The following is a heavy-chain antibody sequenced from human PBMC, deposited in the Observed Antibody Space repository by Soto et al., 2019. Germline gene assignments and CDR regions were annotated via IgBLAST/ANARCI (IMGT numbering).Heavy chain of an antibody. CDR2: IYSSGAT. CDR1: GGSISGFY. CDR3: ARGPFCGNDCYFDV. D-gene: IGHD2-21*01. J-gene: IGHJ2*01. V-gene: IGHV4-4*07. Sequence: SETLSLTCTVAGGSISGFYWRWVRQPAGKGLEWIGRIYSSGATKYNPSLRNRVTMSVDTSTDQYSLSLASMTAADTALYFCARGPFCGNDCYFDVWDQGPQLIVSS.